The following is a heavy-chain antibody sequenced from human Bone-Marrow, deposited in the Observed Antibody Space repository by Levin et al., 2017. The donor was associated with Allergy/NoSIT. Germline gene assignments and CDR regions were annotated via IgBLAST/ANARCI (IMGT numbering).Heavy chain of an antibody. V-gene: IGHV3-7*01. CDR1: GFTFSSYW. CDR2: INQDGSEK. D-gene: IGHD6-19*01. J-gene: IGHJ4*02. CDR3: ATGPQWLAFDY. Sequence: SCAASGFTFSSYWMTWVRQATGKGLEWVANINQDGSEKYYVDSVKGRFTISRDNAKNSLSLQMKSLRAEDTAVYYCATGPQWLAFDYWGQGTLVSVSS.